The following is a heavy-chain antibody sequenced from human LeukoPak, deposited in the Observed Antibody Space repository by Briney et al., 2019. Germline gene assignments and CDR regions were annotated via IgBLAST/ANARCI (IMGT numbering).Heavy chain of an antibody. V-gene: IGHV3-21*01. J-gene: IGHJ4*02. CDR2: ISSSSSYI. Sequence: MTGGSLRLSCAASGFTVSSNYMNWVRQAPEKGLEWVSSISSSSSYIYYADSVKGRFTISRDNAKNSLYLQRNSLRAEDTAVYYCAMEGYSGNYPAYWGQGTLVTVSS. CDR1: GFTVSSNY. CDR3: AMEGYSGNYPAY. D-gene: IGHD1-26*01.